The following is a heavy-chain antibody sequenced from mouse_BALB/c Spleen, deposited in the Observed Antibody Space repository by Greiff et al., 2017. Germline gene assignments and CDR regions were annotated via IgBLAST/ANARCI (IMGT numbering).Heavy chain of an antibody. CDR2: ISNGGGST. CDR1: GFTFSSYT. Sequence: EVNVVESGGGLVQPGGSLKLSCAASGFTFSSYTMSWVRQTPEKRLEWVAYISNGGGSTYYPDTVKGRFTISRDNAKNTLYLQMSSLKSEDTAMYYCARRNDGNWFAYWGQGTLVTVSA. J-gene: IGHJ3*01. D-gene: IGHD2-1*01. V-gene: IGHV5-12-2*01. CDR3: ARRNDGNWFAY.